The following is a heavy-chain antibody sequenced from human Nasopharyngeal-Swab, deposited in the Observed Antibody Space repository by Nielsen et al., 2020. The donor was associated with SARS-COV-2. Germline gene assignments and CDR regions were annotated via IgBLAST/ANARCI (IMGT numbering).Heavy chain of an antibody. CDR2: INHSGST. Sequence: SETLSLTCAVYGGSFSSYYWSWIRQPPGKGLEWIGEINHSGSTNYNPSLKSRVTISVDTSKNQFSLKLSSVTAADTAVYYCAGGRGVGLATIGVDYWGQGTLVTVSS. CDR1: GGSFSSYY. V-gene: IGHV4-34*01. CDR3: AGGRGVGLATIGVDY. D-gene: IGHD5-24*01. J-gene: IGHJ4*02.